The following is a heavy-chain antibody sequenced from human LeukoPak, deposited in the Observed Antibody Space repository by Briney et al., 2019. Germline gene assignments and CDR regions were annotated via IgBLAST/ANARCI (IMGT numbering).Heavy chain of an antibody. Sequence: GGSLRLSCAASGFTFSSYAMSWVRQAPGKGLEWVSAISGSGGSTYYADSVKGRFTISRDNSKNTLYLQMNSLRAEDTAVYYCAKPPNYDSSGYYSSTLSYYFDYWGQGTLVTVSS. CDR2: ISGSGGST. CDR1: GFTFSSYA. V-gene: IGHV3-23*01. D-gene: IGHD3-22*01. CDR3: AKPPNYDSSGYYSSTLSYYFDY. J-gene: IGHJ4*02.